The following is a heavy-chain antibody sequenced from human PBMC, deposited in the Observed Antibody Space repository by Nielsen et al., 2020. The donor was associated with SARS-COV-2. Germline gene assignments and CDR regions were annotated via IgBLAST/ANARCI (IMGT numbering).Heavy chain of an antibody. CDR1: GGSIGSGDYY. CDR2: IYYSGST. V-gene: IGHV4-30-4*01. D-gene: IGHD1-26*01. J-gene: IGHJ4*02. Sequence: LRLSCTVSGGSIGSGDYYWSWIRQPPGKGLEWIGYIYYSGSTYYNPSLKSRVTISVDTSKNQFSLKLSSVTAADTAVYYCARSAAGATIPDYWGQGTLVTVSS. CDR3: ARSAAGATIPDY.